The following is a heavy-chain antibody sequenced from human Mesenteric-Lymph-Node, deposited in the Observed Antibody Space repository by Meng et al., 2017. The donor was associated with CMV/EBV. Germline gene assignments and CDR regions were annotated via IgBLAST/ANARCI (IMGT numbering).Heavy chain of an antibody. J-gene: IGHJ6*02. CDR1: GGSFSGYY. CDR3: ARDRGPSSYYGMDV. V-gene: IGHV4-59*01. CDR2: IYYSGST. Sequence: SETLSLTCAVYGGSFSGYYWSWIRQPPGKGLEWIGYIYYSGSTNKNPSLKSRVTISIDTSKNQFSLKLTSVTAADTAVYYCARDRGPSSYYGMDVWGQGTTVTVSS.